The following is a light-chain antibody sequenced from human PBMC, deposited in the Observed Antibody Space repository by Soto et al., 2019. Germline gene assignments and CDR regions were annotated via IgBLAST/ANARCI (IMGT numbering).Light chain of an antibody. V-gene: IGKV3-15*01. CDR1: QRVSSN. Sequence: EIVMTQSPATLSVSPGERATLSCRASQRVSSNLAWYQQKPGQAPRLLIYGASTRATGIPARFSGSGSETEFTLTISSLQSEYFAVYYCQQYNNWPPWTFGQGTKVEIK. CDR2: GAS. J-gene: IGKJ1*01. CDR3: QQYNNWPPWT.